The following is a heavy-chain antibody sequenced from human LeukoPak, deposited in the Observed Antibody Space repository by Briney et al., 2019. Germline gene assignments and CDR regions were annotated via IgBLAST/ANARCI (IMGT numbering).Heavy chain of an antibody. CDR1: GGTFSSYA. CDR2: IIPILGIA. CDR3: ARNSGYYYDSSGYYYAY. J-gene: IGHJ4*02. Sequence: ASVKVSCKASGGTFSSYAISWVRQAPGQGLEWMGRIIPILGIANYVQKFQGRVTITADKSTSTAYMELSSLRSEDTAVYYCARNSGYYYDSSGYYYAYWGQGTLVTVSS. V-gene: IGHV1-69*04. D-gene: IGHD3-22*01.